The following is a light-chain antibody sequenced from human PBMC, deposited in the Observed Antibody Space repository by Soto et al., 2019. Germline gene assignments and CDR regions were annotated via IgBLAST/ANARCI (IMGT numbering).Light chain of an antibody. V-gene: IGKV3-20*01. CDR1: HNFSASY. CDR2: GSS. J-gene: IGKJ2*01. Sequence: EIVLTQSPATLSLSPGEGAALSCRASHNFSASYLAWYQQKPGQAPRLLMHGSSNRAVGIPDRFSGSGSGTEFTLTISRLEPEDFAVYYCQQYNRSPYTFGQGTRLEIK. CDR3: QQYNRSPYT.